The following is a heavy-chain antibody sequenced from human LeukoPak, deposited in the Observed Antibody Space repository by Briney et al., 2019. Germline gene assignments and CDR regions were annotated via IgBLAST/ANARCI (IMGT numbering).Heavy chain of an antibody. CDR3: ARQTGSGLFILP. Sequence: SETLSLTCIVSGDSISSSNSYWGWIRQPPGKGLEWIGSIYYSGNTYYNASLKSRVSISVDTSKNHFSLRLTSVTAADTAVYYCARQTGSGLFILPGGQGTLVTVSS. V-gene: IGHV4-39*01. J-gene: IGHJ4*02. D-gene: IGHD3/OR15-3a*01. CDR2: IYYSGNT. CDR1: GDSISSSNSY.